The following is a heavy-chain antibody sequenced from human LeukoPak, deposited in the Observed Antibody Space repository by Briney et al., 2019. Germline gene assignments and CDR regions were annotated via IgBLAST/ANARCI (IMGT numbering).Heavy chain of an antibody. CDR2: IYSGGST. CDR1: GFTVSSNY. CDR3: ARSRPNEGLFDY. V-gene: IGHV3-66*01. J-gene: IGHJ4*02. Sequence: GGSLRLSCAASGFTVSSNYMSWVRQAPGKGLEWVSVIYSGGSTYYADSVKGRFTISRDNSKNTLYLQMNSLRAEDTAVYYCARSRPNEGLFDYWGQGTLVTVSS. D-gene: IGHD1-1*01.